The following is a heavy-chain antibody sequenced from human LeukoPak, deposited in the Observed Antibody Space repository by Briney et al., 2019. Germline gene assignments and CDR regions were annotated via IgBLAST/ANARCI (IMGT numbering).Heavy chain of an antibody. Sequence: PGGSLRLSCAASGFTFRSFDMNWVRQAPGKGLEWVAYISNSDNTIYYADSVRGRFTISRDDAKNSLYLQMNSLRVEDTATYYCARSDLSLVWGKRTTVTVSS. J-gene: IGHJ6*03. CDR1: GFTFRSFD. CDR3: ARSDLSLV. CDR2: ISNSDNTI. V-gene: IGHV3-48*03.